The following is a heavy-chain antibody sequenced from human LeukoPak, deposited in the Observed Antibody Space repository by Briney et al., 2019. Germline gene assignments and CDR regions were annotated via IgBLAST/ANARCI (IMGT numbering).Heavy chain of an antibody. J-gene: IGHJ4*02. Sequence: SETLSLTCAVSGGSISSGGYSWSWIRQPPGKGLEWIGYIYHSGSTYYNPSLKSRVTISVDRSKNQFSLKLSSVTAADTAVYYCARETRTGIAAAGSFDYWGQGTLVTVSS. V-gene: IGHV4-30-2*01. CDR3: ARETRTGIAAAGSFDY. CDR2: IYHSGST. CDR1: GGSISSGGYS. D-gene: IGHD6-13*01.